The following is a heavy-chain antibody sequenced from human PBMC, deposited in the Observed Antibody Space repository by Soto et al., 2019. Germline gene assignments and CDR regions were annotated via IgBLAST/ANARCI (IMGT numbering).Heavy chain of an antibody. V-gene: IGHV1-2*02. CDR1: GYTFTGYY. J-gene: IGHJ4*02. Sequence: QVQLVQSGAEVKKPGASVKVSCKASGYTFTGYYMHWVRQAPGQGLEWMGWINPNSGGTNYAQKCQGRVTMTRDTSISTAYMELSRLRSDDTAVYYCARSYSSGGLIFDYWGQGTLVTVSS. D-gene: IGHD6-19*01. CDR2: INPNSGGT. CDR3: ARSYSSGGLIFDY.